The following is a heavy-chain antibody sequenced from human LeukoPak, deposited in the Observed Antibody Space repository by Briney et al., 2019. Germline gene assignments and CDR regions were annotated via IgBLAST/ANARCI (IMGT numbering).Heavy chain of an antibody. CDR2: IWYDGSNK. D-gene: IGHD3-3*01. V-gene: IGHV3-33*08. CDR3: ARDRSYYDFWSGYYSYYYYYGMDV. Sequence: PGGSLRLSCAASGLTFSSYGMHWVRQAPGKGLEWVAVIWYDGSNKYYADSVKGRFTISRDNSKNTLYLQMNSLRAEDTAVYYCARDRSYYDFWSGYYSYYYYYGMDVWGQGTTVTVSS. J-gene: IGHJ6*02. CDR1: GLTFSSYG.